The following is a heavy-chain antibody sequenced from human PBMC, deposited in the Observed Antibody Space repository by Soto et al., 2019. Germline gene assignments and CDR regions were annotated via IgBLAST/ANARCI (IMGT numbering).Heavy chain of an antibody. Sequence: SVKVSCKASGGTFSSYAISWVRQAPGQGLKWMGGIIPIFGTANYAQKFQGRVTITADESTSTAYMELSSLRSEDTAVYYCARDLIYYDSSGYFDYWGQGTLVTVSS. D-gene: IGHD3-22*01. CDR3: ARDLIYYDSSGYFDY. V-gene: IGHV1-69*13. J-gene: IGHJ4*02. CDR2: IIPIFGTA. CDR1: GGTFSSYA.